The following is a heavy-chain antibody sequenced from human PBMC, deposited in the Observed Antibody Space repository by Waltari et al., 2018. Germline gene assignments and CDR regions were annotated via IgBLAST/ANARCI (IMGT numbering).Heavy chain of an antibody. V-gene: IGHV4-34*01. D-gene: IGHD3-3*01. CDR3: AASIFGEPNDY. CDR2: INHSGST. Sequence: QVQLQQWGAGLLKPSETLSLTCAVYGGSFSGYYWSWIRQPPGKGLEWIGEINHSGSTNDNPSLKSRVTISVDTSKNQFSLKLSSVTAADTAVYYCAASIFGEPNDYWGQGTLVTVSS. J-gene: IGHJ4*02. CDR1: GGSFSGYY.